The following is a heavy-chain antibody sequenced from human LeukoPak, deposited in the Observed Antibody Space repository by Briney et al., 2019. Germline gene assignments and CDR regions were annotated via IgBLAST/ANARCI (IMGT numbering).Heavy chain of an antibody. V-gene: IGHV3-48*03. Sequence: GGSLRLSCAASGFTFSSYEMNWVRQAPGKGLEWVSYISSSGSTIYYADPVKGRLTISRDNAKNSLYLQMNSLRAEDTAVYYCARAVSYGYYFDYRGQGTLVTVSS. CDR3: ARAVSYGYYFDY. CDR1: GFTFSSYE. D-gene: IGHD5-18*01. CDR2: ISSSGSTI. J-gene: IGHJ4*02.